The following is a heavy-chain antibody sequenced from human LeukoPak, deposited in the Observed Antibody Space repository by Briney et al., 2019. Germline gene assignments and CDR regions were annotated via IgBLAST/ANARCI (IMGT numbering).Heavy chain of an antibody. V-gene: IGHV4-38-2*01. Sequence: SETLSLTCAVSGYSIGSGYYWGWIRQPPGKGLEWIGSIYHSGSTYYNPSLKSRVTISVDTSKNQFSLKLSSVTAADTAVYYCASQDDFWSGYYGENAFDIWGQGTMVTVSS. J-gene: IGHJ3*02. CDR2: IYHSGST. CDR1: GYSIGSGYY. CDR3: ASQDDFWSGYYGENAFDI. D-gene: IGHD3-3*01.